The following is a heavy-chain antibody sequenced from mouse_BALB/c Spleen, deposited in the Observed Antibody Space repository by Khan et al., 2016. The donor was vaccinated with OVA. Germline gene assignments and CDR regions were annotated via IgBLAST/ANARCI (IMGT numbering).Heavy chain of an antibody. CDR2: IHPSDSDT. V-gene: IGHV1-74*01. CDR1: GYSFTSYW. CDR3: ARGCTTFYWYFDG. J-gene: IGHJ1*01. Sequence: QVQLQQPGAELVRPGASVKLSCKASGYSFTSYWMNWMKQRPGQGLEWIGIIHPSDSDTRLNQKFKDKATLTVDKSSTTAYMQFSSPTSEDSAVYYCARGCTTFYWYFDGWGAGTTVTVSS. D-gene: IGHD2-14*01.